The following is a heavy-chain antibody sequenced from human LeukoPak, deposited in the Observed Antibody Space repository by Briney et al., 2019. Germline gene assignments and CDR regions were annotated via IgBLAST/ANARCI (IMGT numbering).Heavy chain of an antibody. Sequence: GGSLRLSCAASGFTFSSYSMNWVRQAPGKGLEWVSSISSSSSYIYYADSLKAPFTISREKAKNSLYLQMNSLRAEDTAVYYCAVTRTNFDYWGQGTLVTVSS. CDR1: GFTFSSYS. CDR3: AVTRTNFDY. V-gene: IGHV3-21*01. D-gene: IGHD1-14*01. CDR2: ISSSSSYI. J-gene: IGHJ4*02.